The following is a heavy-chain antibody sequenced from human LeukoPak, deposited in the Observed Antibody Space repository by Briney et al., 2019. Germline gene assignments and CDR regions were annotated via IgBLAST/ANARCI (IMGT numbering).Heavy chain of an antibody. V-gene: IGHV4-39*07. Sequence: PSETLSLTCTVSGGSISTTSYYWAWIRQPPGKGLEWIGNIFYSGSTYDNPPLKSRVTISVDTSKNQFSLKLSSVTAADTAVYYCAREPGFDSSGYLNWFDPWGQGTLVTVSS. CDR2: IFYSGST. J-gene: IGHJ5*02. D-gene: IGHD3-22*01. CDR1: GGSISTTSYY. CDR3: AREPGFDSSGYLNWFDP.